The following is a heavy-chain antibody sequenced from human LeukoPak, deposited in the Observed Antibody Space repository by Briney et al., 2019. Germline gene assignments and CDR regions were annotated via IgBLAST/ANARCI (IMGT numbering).Heavy chain of an antibody. Sequence: GGSLRLSCAASGFTFSSYSMNWVRQAPGKGLEWVSSISSSSYIYYADSVKGRFTISRDNAKNSLYLQMNSLRAEDTAVYYCASFSSGWYANYFDYWGQGTLVTVSS. CDR2: ISSSSYI. D-gene: IGHD6-19*01. V-gene: IGHV3-21*01. CDR1: GFTFSSYS. J-gene: IGHJ4*02. CDR3: ASFSSGWYANYFDY.